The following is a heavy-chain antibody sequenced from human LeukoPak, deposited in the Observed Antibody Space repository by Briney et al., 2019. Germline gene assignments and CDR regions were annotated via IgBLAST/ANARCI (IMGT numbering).Heavy chain of an antibody. Sequence: SETLSLTCAVYGGSFSGYYWSWIRQPPGKGLEWIGRIYTSGSTNYNPSLKSRVTMSVDTSKNQFSLKLSSVTAADTAVYYCARDDYGGPWGQGTLVTVSS. V-gene: IGHV4-4*07. J-gene: IGHJ5*02. CDR2: IYTSGST. D-gene: IGHD4-17*01. CDR3: ARDDYGGP. CDR1: GGSFSGYY.